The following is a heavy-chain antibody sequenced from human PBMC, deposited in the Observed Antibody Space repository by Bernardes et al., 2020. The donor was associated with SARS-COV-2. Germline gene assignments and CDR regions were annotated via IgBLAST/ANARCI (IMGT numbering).Heavy chain of an antibody. D-gene: IGHD1-26*01. CDR1: GFTFSSHW. Sequence: GGSLRLSCAASGFTFSSHWMHWVRQAPGEGLVWVSRINSGGSSTNYADSVKGRFTISRDNAKNTLYLQMNSLRAEDTAVYYCARGSIVGQDHWGQGTLVTVSS. J-gene: IGHJ4*02. CDR2: INSGGSST. CDR3: ARGSIVGQDH. V-gene: IGHV3-74*01.